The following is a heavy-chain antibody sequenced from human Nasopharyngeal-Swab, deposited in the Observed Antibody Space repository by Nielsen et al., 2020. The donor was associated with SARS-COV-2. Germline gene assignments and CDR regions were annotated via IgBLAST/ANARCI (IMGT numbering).Heavy chain of an antibody. Sequence: VRQAPGQGLEWMGIINPSGGSTSYAQKFQGRVTMTRDTSTSTVYMELSSLRSEDTAVYYCARDPITGTTEAENPPFDYWGQGTLVTVSS. J-gene: IGHJ4*02. CDR3: ARDPITGTTEAENPPFDY. D-gene: IGHD1-20*01. V-gene: IGHV1-46*01. CDR2: INPSGGST.